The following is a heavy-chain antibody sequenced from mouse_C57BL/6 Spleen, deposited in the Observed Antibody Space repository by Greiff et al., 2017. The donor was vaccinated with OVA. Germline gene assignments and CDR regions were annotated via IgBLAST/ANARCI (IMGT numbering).Heavy chain of an antibody. V-gene: IGHV1-80*01. D-gene: IGHD1-1*01. CDR3: ARRGAVVAPDY. J-gene: IGHJ2*01. Sequence: QVQLKQSGAELVKPGASVKISCKASGYAFSSYWMNWVKQRPGKGLEWIGQIYPGDGDTNYNGKFKGKATLTADKSSSTAYMQLSSLTSEDSAVYFCARRGAVVAPDYWGQGTTLTVSS. CDR2: IYPGDGDT. CDR1: GYAFSSYW.